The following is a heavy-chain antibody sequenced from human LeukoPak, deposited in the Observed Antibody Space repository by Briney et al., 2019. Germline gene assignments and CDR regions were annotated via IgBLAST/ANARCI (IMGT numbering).Heavy chain of an antibody. D-gene: IGHD7-27*01. CDR3: SGDPGDY. CDR1: GFTLSNAW. J-gene: IGHJ4*02. Sequence: GGSLRLSCAASGFTLSNAWMSRVRQAPGKGLEWVANIKPDGSEEYYVDSVKDRFTISRDNAKNSLYLQMNSLRAEDTAVYYCSGDPGDYWGQGTLVTVSS. CDR2: IKPDGSEE. V-gene: IGHV3-7*04.